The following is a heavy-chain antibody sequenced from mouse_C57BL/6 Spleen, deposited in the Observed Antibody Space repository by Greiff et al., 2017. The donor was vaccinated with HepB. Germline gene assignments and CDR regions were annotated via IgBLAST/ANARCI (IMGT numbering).Heavy chain of an antibody. V-gene: IGHV5-17*01. CDR3: ATVVARGYAMDY. D-gene: IGHD1-1*01. J-gene: IGHJ4*01. Sequence: EVKVVESGGGLVKPGGSLKLSCAASGFTFSDYGMHWVRQAPEKGLEWVAYISSGSSTIYYADTVKGRFTISRDNATNTLFLQMTSLRSEDTAMYYCATVVARGYAMDYWGQGTSVTVSS. CDR2: ISSGSSTI. CDR1: GFTFSDYG.